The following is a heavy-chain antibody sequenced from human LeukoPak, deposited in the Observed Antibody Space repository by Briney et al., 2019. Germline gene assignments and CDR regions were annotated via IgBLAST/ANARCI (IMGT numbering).Heavy chain of an antibody. D-gene: IGHD3-16*02. CDR2: VIPIFGTA. CDR3: ARGPITFGGVIAYFDY. V-gene: IGHV1-69*13. CDR1: GGTFSSYA. J-gene: IGHJ4*02. Sequence: SVKVSCKASGGTFSSYAISWVRQAPGQGLEWMGGVIPIFGTANYAQKFQGRVTITADESTSTAYMELSSLRSEDTAVYYCARGPITFGGVIAYFDYWGQGTLVTVSS.